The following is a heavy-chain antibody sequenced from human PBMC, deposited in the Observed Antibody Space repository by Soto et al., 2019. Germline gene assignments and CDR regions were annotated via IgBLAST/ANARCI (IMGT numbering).Heavy chain of an antibody. Sequence: TLSLTCAVSGGSISSGGYSWSWIRQPPGKGLEWIGYIYHSGSTYYNPSLKSRVTISVDRSKNQFSLKLSSVTAADTAVYYCARGALYYYYGMDVWGQGTTVTVSS. CDR1: GGSISSGGYS. CDR2: IYHSGST. CDR3: ARGALYYYYGMDV. J-gene: IGHJ6*02. V-gene: IGHV4-30-2*01.